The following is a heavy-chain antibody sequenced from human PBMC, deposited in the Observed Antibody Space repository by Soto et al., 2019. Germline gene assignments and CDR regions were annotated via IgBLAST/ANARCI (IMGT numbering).Heavy chain of an antibody. V-gene: IGHV1-8*01. CDR1: GYTFTSYD. D-gene: IGHD2-2*01. CDR2: MNPNSGNT. J-gene: IGHJ6*02. CDR3: ARGHCISTSCYYYYYGMDV. Sequence: QVQLVQSGAEVKKPGASVKVSCKASGYTFTSYDINWVRQATGQGLEWMGWMNPNSGNTGYAQKFQGRVTMTRNTSISTAYMALSSLRSEDTAVYYCARGHCISTSCYYYYYGMDVWGQGTTVTVSS.